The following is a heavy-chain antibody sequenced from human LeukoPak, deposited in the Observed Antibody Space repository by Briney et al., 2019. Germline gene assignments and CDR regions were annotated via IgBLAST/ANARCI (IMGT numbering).Heavy chain of an antibody. CDR3: ARGPYATLPDY. CDR2: MNPNSGNT. CDR1: GGTFSSYT. V-gene: IGHV1-8*03. J-gene: IGHJ4*02. Sequence: ASVKVSCEASGGTFSSYTISWVRQAPGQGLEWMGWMNPNSGNTGYAQKFQGRVTITRNTSISTAYMELSSLRSEDTAVYYCARGPYATLPDYWGQGTLVTVSS.